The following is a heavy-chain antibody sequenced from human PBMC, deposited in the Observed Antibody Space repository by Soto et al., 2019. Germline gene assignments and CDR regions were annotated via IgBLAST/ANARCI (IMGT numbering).Heavy chain of an antibody. J-gene: IGHJ4*02. CDR1: GHTFTGYY. CDR2: INPNSGGA. V-gene: IGHV1-2*02. D-gene: IGHD3-22*01. CDR3: ARGWGYDSNDYYYAY. Sequence: QVQLVQSGAEVKKPGASVKVSCKASGHTFTGYYMHWVRQAPGQGLEWMGWINPNSGGANFAQKFQGRVTIIADESTSTVYMELSSLRSEDTAMYYCARGWGYDSNDYYYAYWGQGTLVIVSS.